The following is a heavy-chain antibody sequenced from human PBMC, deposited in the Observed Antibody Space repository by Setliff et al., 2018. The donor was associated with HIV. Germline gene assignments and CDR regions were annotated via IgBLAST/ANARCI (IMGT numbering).Heavy chain of an antibody. D-gene: IGHD3-22*01. V-gene: IGHV3-30*04. J-gene: IGHJ3*02. CDR1: GFTFSSYA. CDR3: ARSKGHLYYDDDTGYVLRAFDI. CDR2: ISYDGSNK. Sequence: GGSLRLSCAASGFTFSSYAMHWVRQAPGKGLEWVAVISYDGSNKYYADSVKGRFTISRDISKNTLYLQMNSLRAEDTAVYCCARSKGHLYYDDDTGYVLRAFDIWGQGTMVTVSS.